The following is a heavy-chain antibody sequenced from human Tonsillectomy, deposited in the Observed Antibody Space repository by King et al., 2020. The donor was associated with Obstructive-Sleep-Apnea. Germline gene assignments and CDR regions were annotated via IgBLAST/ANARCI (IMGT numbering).Heavy chain of an antibody. V-gene: IGHV3-11*01. CDR2: IKSGDSTI. J-gene: IGHJ4*02. Sequence: LVESGGGLVKPGGSLRLSCAASGFTFSDYYMSWIRQAPGMGLEWVSSIKSGDSTIYYADSVKGRFTISRDNAKNSLYLQMNSLRADDTAVYYCAREGSSSWIDFWGQGTLVTVSS. CDR1: GFTFSDYY. D-gene: IGHD2-2*01. CDR3: AREGSSSWIDF.